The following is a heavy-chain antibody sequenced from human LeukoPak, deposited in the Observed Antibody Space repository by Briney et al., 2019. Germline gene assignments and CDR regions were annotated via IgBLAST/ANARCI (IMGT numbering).Heavy chain of an antibody. D-gene: IGHD6-13*01. Sequence: GGSLRLSCAASGFTFSSYAMSWVRQAPGKGLEWVSAISGSGGSTYYADSVKGRFTISRDNAKNSLYLQMNSLRAEDTAVYYCARDKSSSHDRDFQHWGQGTLVTVSS. CDR3: ARDKSSSHDRDFQH. CDR1: GFTFSSYA. V-gene: IGHV3-23*01. CDR2: ISGSGGST. J-gene: IGHJ1*01.